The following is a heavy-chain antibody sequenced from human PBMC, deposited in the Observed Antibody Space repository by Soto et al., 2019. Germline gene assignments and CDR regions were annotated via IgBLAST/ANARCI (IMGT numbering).Heavy chain of an antibody. D-gene: IGHD3-3*01. CDR2: IYYTGGT. CDR1: GGSISGYY. Sequence: SETLSLTCIVSGGSISGYYWSWIRQPPGKGLELIGYIYYTGGTNYNPSLKTRVTMSMDTSTPQFSLKLRSVTAPATAVYYCARAITIFGRGYFDYWGQGTLVTVSS. J-gene: IGHJ4*02. CDR3: ARAITIFGRGYFDY. V-gene: IGHV4-59*01.